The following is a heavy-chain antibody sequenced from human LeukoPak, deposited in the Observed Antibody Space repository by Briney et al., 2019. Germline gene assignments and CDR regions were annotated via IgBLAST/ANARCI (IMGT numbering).Heavy chain of an antibody. V-gene: IGHV3-49*03. Sequence: GGSLRLFCTASGFTFGDYAMSWFRQAPGKGLEWVGFIRSKAYGGTTEYAASVKGRFTISRDDSKSIAYLQMNSLKTEDTAVYYCTRDPRKSLYYYDGVRYFDYWGQGTLVTVSS. CDR1: GFTFGDYA. CDR2: IRSKAYGGTT. J-gene: IGHJ4*02. D-gene: IGHD3-22*01. CDR3: TRDPRKSLYYYDGVRYFDY.